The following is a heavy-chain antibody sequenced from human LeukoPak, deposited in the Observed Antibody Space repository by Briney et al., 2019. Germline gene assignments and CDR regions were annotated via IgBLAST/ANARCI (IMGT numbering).Heavy chain of an antibody. V-gene: IGHV4-39*01. CDR3: ASTLRFLPYRRFDY. CDR1: GGSSISSNYY. CDR2: IYQSGSGSS. Sequence: SETLSLTCSVSGGSSISSNYYWGWIRQPPGKGLEWIGSIYQSGSGSSYYNPSLKSRVTIFGDTSKNQFFLRLSSVTAADTAVYYCASTLRFLPYRRFDYWGQGTLVTVPS. J-gene: IGHJ4*02. D-gene: IGHD3-3*01.